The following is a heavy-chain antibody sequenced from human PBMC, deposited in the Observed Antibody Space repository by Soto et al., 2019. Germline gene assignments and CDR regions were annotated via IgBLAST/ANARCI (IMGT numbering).Heavy chain of an antibody. CDR2: IYYTGST. J-gene: IGHJ4*02. CDR3: ARDDNSTGYYPGYFDY. D-gene: IGHD3-22*01. CDR1: GGSISIYY. Sequence: SETLSLTCTVSGGSISIYYWSWVRQPPGKGLEWIGNIYYTGSTNYNPSLTSRVTISVDTSKNQFSLKLNSVTVADTAVYYCARDDNSTGYYPGYFDYWGQGTLVTVSS. V-gene: IGHV4-59*01.